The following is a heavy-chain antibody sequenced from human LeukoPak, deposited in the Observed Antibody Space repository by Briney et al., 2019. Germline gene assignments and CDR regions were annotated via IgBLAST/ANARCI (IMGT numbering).Heavy chain of an antibody. CDR1: GFTFSTYD. CDR3: VRGRGQLLDF. D-gene: IGHD6-13*01. Sequence: GGSLRLSCAASGFTFSTYDMHWVRQASGRGLEWISGIGNADDRYYLGSVKGRFTISRENAKISLYLQMNRLRAGDTAVYYCVRGRGQLLDFWGQGTLVTVSS. CDR2: IGNADDR. J-gene: IGHJ4*02. V-gene: IGHV3-13*01.